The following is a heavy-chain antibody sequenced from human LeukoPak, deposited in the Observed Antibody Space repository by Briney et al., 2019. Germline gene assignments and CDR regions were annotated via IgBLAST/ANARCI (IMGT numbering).Heavy chain of an antibody. V-gene: IGHV1-18*04. CDR1: GYTFSTSG. Sequence: ASVKVSCKASGYTFSTSGINWVRQAPGQGLEWMGWIGGSNDNTNYAQKFQERVTMTTDTSTTTAYMELRSLRSDDTAVYYCARGGSGTYFYSTFAPWGQGTLVTVSS. CDR2: IGGSNDNT. J-gene: IGHJ5*02. CDR3: ARGGSGTYFYSTFAP. D-gene: IGHD3-10*01.